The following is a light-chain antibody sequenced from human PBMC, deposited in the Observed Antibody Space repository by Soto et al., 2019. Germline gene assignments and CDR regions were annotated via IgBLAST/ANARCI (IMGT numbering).Light chain of an antibody. Sequence: QSALTQPASVSGSPGQSITISCTGTSSDVGSYSLVSWFQQHPGEAPQLMIFEGSKRPSGVSSRFSGSESGNTASLTISGLQAEDEADYYCCSYAGGGTVVFGGGTKLTVL. CDR2: EGS. CDR1: SSDVGSYSL. J-gene: IGLJ2*01. CDR3: CSYAGGGTVV. V-gene: IGLV2-23*01.